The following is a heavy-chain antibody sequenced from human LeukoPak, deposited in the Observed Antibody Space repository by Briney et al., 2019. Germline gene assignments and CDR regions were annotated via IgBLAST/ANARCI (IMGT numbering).Heavy chain of an antibody. CDR2: ISSSSSYI. Sequence: PGGSLRLSCAASGFTFSSYSMNWVRQAPGKGLEWVSSISSSSSYIYYADSVKGRFTISRDNSKNTLYLQMNSLRAEDTAVYYCAKDSATVTTVLDYWGQGTLVTVSS. CDR3: AKDSATVTTVLDY. J-gene: IGHJ4*02. CDR1: GFTFSSYS. V-gene: IGHV3-21*01. D-gene: IGHD4-17*01.